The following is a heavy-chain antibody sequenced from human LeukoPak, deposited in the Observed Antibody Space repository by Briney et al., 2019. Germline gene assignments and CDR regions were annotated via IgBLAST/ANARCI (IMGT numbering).Heavy chain of an antibody. Sequence: GGSLRLSCAASEFIFSTYWMSWVRQAPGKGLEWVANIKHDGSARYYLDSVKGRFTISRDNAKNSLYLQMDSLRAEDTAVYYCAKDLRYCSSTSCRAFDPWGQGTLVTVSS. D-gene: IGHD2-2*01. V-gene: IGHV3-7*03. J-gene: IGHJ5*02. CDR3: AKDLRYCSSTSCRAFDP. CDR2: IKHDGSAR. CDR1: EFIFSTYW.